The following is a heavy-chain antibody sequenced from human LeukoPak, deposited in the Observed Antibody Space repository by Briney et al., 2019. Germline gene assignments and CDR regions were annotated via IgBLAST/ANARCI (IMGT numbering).Heavy chain of an antibody. CDR3: AKGGGRPLDDAFDV. CDR2: IKQDGSEK. V-gene: IGHV3-7*05. Sequence: GGSLRLSCAASEFTFSSYWMSWVRQAPGKGLEWVANIKQDGSEKYYVDSVKGRFTISRDNSRNTLHLQMNSLRAEDTAVYYCAKGGGRPLDDAFDVWGQGTMVTVSS. CDR1: EFTFSSYW. J-gene: IGHJ3*01.